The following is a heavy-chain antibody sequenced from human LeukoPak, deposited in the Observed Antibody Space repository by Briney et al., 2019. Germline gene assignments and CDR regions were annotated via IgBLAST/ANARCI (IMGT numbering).Heavy chain of an antibody. Sequence: GASVKVSCKASGYTFTSYDINWVRQATGQGLEWMGWMNPNSGNTGYEQKFQGRVTMTRNTSKSTAYMELSSLRSEDTAGYYWARGGYCSSTSCSFHNWFDPWGQGTLVTVSS. D-gene: IGHD2-2*01. J-gene: IGHJ5*02. V-gene: IGHV1-8*01. CDR2: MNPNSGNT. CDR1: GYTFTSYD. CDR3: ARGGYCSSTSCSFHNWFDP.